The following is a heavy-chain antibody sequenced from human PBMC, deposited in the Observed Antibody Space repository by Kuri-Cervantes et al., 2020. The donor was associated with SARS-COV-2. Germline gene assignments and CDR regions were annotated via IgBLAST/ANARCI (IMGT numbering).Heavy chain of an antibody. CDR2: IYYSGST. CDR1: GGSISSSSYY. V-gene: IGHV4-39*01. D-gene: IGHD5-18*01. J-gene: IGHJ4*02. CDR3: ASQVDPAMAFDY. Sequence: SETLSLTCTVSGGSISSSSYYWGWIRQPPGKGLEWIGGIYYSGSTYYYPSLKSRVTISVDTSKNQFSLKLSSVTAADTAVYYCASQVDPAMAFDYWGQGTLVTVSS.